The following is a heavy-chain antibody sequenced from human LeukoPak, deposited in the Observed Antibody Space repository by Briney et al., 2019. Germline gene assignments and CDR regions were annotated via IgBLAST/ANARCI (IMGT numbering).Heavy chain of an antibody. J-gene: IGHJ4*02. V-gene: IGHV3-23*01. Sequence: PGGSLRLSCAASGFTFSSYAMNWVRQAPGKGLEWVSAISGSGVSTFYADSVKGRFTISRDNSKNTLFLQMNSLRAEDTAIYYCAKDRATVPMLFDYWGQGTLVTVSS. D-gene: IGHD4-17*01. CDR2: ISGSGVST. CDR1: GFTFSSYA. CDR3: AKDRATVPMLFDY.